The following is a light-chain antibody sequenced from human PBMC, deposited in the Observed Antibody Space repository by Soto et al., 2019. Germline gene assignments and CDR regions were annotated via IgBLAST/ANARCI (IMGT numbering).Light chain of an antibody. CDR3: AAWDDSLRGRV. CDR1: SSNIGSNP. V-gene: IGLV1-44*01. J-gene: IGLJ2*01. CDR2: SDN. Sequence: QSVLTQPPSASVTPGQRVTISCSGSSSNIGSNPVSWYQQLPGTAPKSLIYSDNQRPSGVPDRISGSRSGTSASLAISGLQSEDEAEYYCAAWDDSLRGRVFGGGTQLTVL.